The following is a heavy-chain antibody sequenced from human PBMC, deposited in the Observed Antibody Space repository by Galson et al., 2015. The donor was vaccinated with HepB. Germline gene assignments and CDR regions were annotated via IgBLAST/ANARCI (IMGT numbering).Heavy chain of an antibody. D-gene: IGHD4-17*01. J-gene: IGHJ5*02. CDR1: GFSFRNAW. Sequence: SLRLSCAASGFSFRNAWMSWVRQAPGKGLEWVGRIKSKTDGGTTDYAAPVKGRFTISRDDSKNTLYLQMSSLKTEDTAGYFCATEEIDDYGDFRNWFDPWGQGTLVTVSS. CDR3: ATEEIDDYGDFRNWFDP. CDR2: IKSKTDGGTT. V-gene: IGHV3-15*01.